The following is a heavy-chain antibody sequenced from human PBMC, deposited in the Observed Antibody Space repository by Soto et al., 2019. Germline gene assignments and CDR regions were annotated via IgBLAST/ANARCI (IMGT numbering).Heavy chain of an antibody. J-gene: IGHJ5*02. D-gene: IGHD6-19*01. CDR1: GGSISSSSYY. V-gene: IGHV4-39*01. CDR3: ARPEGSHYSSGQNWFDP. CDR2: IYYSGST. Sequence: SETLSLTCTVSGGSISSSSYYWGWIRQPPGKGLEWIGSIYYSGSTYYNPSLKSRVTISVDTSKNQFSLKLSSVTAADTAVYYGARPEGSHYSSGQNWFDPWGQGTLVTVSS.